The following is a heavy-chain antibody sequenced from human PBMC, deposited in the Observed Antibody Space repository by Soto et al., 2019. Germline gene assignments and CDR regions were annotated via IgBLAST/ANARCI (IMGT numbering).Heavy chain of an antibody. J-gene: IGHJ6*03. Sequence: QLQLQESGPGLVKPSETLSLTCTVSGGSISSSSYYWGWIRQPPGKGLEWIGSIYYSGSTYYNPSIKSRVTISVDTSKNQFSLKLSSVTAADTAVYYCATGTTRDYYYYYMDVWGKGTTVTVSS. CDR2: IYYSGST. D-gene: IGHD1-1*01. V-gene: IGHV4-39*01. CDR3: ATGTTRDYYYYYMDV. CDR1: GGSISSSSYY.